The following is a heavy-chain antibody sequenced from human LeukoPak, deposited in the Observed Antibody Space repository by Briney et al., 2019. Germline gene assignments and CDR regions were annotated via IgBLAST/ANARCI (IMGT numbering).Heavy chain of an antibody. CDR3: ARVGYYDSSGYSEYYYYMDV. Sequence: AGESLRLSCAASGFIFDDYAMHWVRQAPGKGLVWVSRINSDGSSTSYADSVKGRFTISRDNAKNTLYLQMNSLRAEDTAVYYCARVGYYDSSGYSEYYYYMDVWGKGTTVTVSS. CDR2: INSDGSST. V-gene: IGHV3-74*01. J-gene: IGHJ6*03. D-gene: IGHD3-22*01. CDR1: GFIFDDYA.